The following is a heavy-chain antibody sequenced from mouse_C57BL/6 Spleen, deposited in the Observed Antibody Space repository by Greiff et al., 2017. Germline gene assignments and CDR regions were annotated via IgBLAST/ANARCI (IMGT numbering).Heavy chain of an antibody. CDR3: ARDYSNSVWFAY. Sequence: ESGPGLVKPSQSLSLTCSVTGYSITSGYYWNWIRQFPGNKLEWMGYISYDGSNNYNPSLKNRISITRDTSKNQFFLKLNSVTTEDTATYYCARDYSNSVWFAYWGQGTLVTVSA. D-gene: IGHD2-5*01. CDR2: ISYDGSN. V-gene: IGHV3-6*01. J-gene: IGHJ3*01. CDR1: GYSITSGYY.